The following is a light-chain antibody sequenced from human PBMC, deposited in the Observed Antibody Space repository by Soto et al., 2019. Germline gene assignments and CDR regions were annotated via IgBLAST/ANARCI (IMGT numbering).Light chain of an antibody. CDR3: SSYTGSNIRYV. CDR1: SNDVGGYNY. Sequence: QSALTQPASVSGSPGQSTTISCTGTSNDVGGYNYVSWYQHHPGKAPKLMIYEVSDRPSGVSNRFSGSKSGNTASLTISGLQAEDEADYYCSSYTGSNIRYVFGTGTKLTVL. V-gene: IGLV2-14*01. J-gene: IGLJ1*01. CDR2: EVS.